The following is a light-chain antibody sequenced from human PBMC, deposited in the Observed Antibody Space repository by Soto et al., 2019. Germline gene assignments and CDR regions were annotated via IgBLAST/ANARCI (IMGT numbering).Light chain of an antibody. CDR1: TGAVTSGHY. Sequence: QAVVTQEPSLTVSPGGTVTLTCGSSTGAVTSGHYPYWFQQKPGQAPRTLIYDTSNKHSWTPARFSGSLLGGKAALTLSGAQPEDEAEYYCLLSPVWVFGGGTKVTVL. J-gene: IGLJ3*02. V-gene: IGLV7-46*01. CDR3: LLSPVWV. CDR2: DTS.